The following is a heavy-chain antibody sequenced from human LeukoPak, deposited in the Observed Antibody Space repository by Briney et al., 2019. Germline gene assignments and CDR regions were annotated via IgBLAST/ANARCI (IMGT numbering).Heavy chain of an antibody. CDR1: GFSFSSYG. CDR3: AKVKGYGSGSYYHYMDV. CDR2: IRHDGTNK. J-gene: IGHJ6*03. D-gene: IGHD3-10*01. V-gene: IGHV3-30*02. Sequence: GGSLRLSCAASGFSFSSYGMHWVRQAPGKGLEWVAFIRHDGTNKNYADSVKGRLTISRDNSKNTLYLQMNSVRRDETGVYYCAKVKGYGSGSYYHYMDVWGKGTTVTVSS.